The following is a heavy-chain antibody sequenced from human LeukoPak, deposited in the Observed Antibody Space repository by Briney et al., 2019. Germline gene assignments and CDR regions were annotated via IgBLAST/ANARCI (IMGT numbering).Heavy chain of an antibody. V-gene: IGHV3-21*01. D-gene: IGHD4-11*01. J-gene: IGHJ3*02. CDR1: GFTFSSYS. CDR3: ARWRYYGNYVDAFHI. Sequence: GGSLRLSCAASGFTFSSYSMNWVRQAPGKGLEWVSSISSSSSYIYYADSVKGRFTIFRDTAKNSLFLHMNSLRADDTAVYYCARWRYYGNYVDAFHIWGQGTMVTVAP. CDR2: ISSSSSYI.